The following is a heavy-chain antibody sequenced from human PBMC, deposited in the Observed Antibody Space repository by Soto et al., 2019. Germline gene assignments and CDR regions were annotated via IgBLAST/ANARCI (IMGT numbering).Heavy chain of an antibody. CDR2: VSSGGGT. V-gene: IGHV3-23*01. CDR3: AKRRGAGGHFDY. D-gene: IGHD2-15*01. J-gene: IGHJ4*02. Sequence: GGSLRLSCAASGFTFSTYAMGWVRQAPGKGLEWVSVVSSGGGTHYADSVKGRFTVSRDNSKNTLSLQMNSLRADDTGVYYCAKRRGAGGHFDYWGQGALVTVSS. CDR1: GFTFSTYA.